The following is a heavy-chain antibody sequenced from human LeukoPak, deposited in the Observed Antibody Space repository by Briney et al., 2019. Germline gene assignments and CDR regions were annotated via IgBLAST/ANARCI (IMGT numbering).Heavy chain of an antibody. D-gene: IGHD1-14*01. CDR2: LYSDGNT. V-gene: IGHV3-53*01. CDR1: GFTVITSD. Sequence: QPGGSLRLSCAASGFTVITSDMTWVRQAPGKGLEWVSVLYSDGNTKYADSVQGRFTISRDNSKNTLYLEMNSLSPGDTAVYYCARGVEPLAANTLAYWGQGTLVTVSS. J-gene: IGHJ4*02. CDR3: ARGVEPLAANTLAY.